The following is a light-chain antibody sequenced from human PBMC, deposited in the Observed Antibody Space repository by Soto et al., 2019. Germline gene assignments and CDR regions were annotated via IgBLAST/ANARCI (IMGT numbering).Light chain of an antibody. CDR1: QSISTS. CDR2: HAS. J-gene: IGKJ1*01. V-gene: IGKV1-5*01. CDR3: QQYNSYSWT. Sequence: DIQMTQSPSTLSASVGDRVTITCRASQSISTSLAWYQQKPGKAPKLLIYHASSLESGVPSRFSGSGSGTVFTLTISSLQPDDFATYYCQQYNSYSWTFGQGTKVEIK.